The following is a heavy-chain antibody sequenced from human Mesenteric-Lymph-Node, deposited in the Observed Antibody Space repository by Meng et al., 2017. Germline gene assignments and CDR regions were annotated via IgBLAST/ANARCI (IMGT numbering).Heavy chain of an antibody. CDR3: ARGLPNYDSSGYYFYGFDY. CDR1: GYSISSGYY. CDR2: IYHSGST. D-gene: IGHD3-22*01. J-gene: IGHJ4*02. Sequence: SETLSLTCTVSGYSISSGYYWGWIRQPPGKGLEWIGSIYHSGSTYYNPSLKSRVTISVDTSKNQFSLKRSSVTAADTAVYYCARGLPNYDSSGYYFYGFDYWGQGTLVTVSS. V-gene: IGHV4-38-2*02.